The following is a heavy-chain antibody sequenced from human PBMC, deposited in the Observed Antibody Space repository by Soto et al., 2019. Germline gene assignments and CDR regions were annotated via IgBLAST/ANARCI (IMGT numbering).Heavy chain of an antibody. Sequence: QVQLQESGPGLVKPSQTLSLTCTVSGGSISNADYYWSWIRQHPGQGLEWIGYIYYSGGTSYNPFLESGVTMSVDTSKNQFSLKLNSVTAADTAVYYCARAMVRGVLDYWGHGTLVTVSS. CDR3: ARAMVRGVLDY. CDR1: GGSISNADYY. D-gene: IGHD3-10*01. V-gene: IGHV4-31*03. CDR2: IYYSGGT. J-gene: IGHJ4*01.